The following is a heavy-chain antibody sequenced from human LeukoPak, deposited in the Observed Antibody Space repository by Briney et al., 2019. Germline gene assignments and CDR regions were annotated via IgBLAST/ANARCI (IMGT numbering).Heavy chain of an antibody. D-gene: IGHD3-10*01. V-gene: IGHV4-4*07. J-gene: IGHJ6*02. Sequence: SETLSLTPTDPGGSLSSPHRTWIRQPAREGLEWIGRFYTSGIANYNPSLKSRVTMSVDTSKNQFSLKVTSVTAADTAIYYCARDYGVWFGEHYYYNGMDVWGQGISVTVSS. CDR1: GGSLSSPH. CDR2: FYTSGIA. CDR3: ARDYGVWFGEHYYYNGMDV.